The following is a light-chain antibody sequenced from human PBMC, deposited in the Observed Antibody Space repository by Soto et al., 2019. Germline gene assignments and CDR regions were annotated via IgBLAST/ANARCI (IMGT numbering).Light chain of an antibody. CDR2: AAS. CDR3: LQHNSYPRT. V-gene: IGKV1-17*01. Sequence: DIQMTQSPSSLSASVRDRVTITCRASQDIRSDLDWYQQKPGKAPKRLIYAASSLQSGVPSRFSGSGAGKEFTLTISSLQPEDFATYYCLQHNSYPRTFGQGTKVEIK. J-gene: IGKJ1*01. CDR1: QDIRSD.